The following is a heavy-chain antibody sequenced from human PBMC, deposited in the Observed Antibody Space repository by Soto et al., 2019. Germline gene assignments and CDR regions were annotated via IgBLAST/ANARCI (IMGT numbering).Heavy chain of an antibody. V-gene: IGHV1-18*01. Sequence: QVQLVQSGAEVKKPGASVKVSCKASGYTFTSYGISWVRQAPGQGLEWMGWISAYNGNTNYAQKLQGRVTMTTDTTTSTAYMELSSLRSDDTAVYYCARDIVLIVYAAGGWFAPCCQGTLVTVSS. CDR2: ISAYNGNT. CDR3: ARDIVLIVYAAGGWFAP. J-gene: IGHJ5*02. CDR1: GYTFTSYG. D-gene: IGHD2-8*01.